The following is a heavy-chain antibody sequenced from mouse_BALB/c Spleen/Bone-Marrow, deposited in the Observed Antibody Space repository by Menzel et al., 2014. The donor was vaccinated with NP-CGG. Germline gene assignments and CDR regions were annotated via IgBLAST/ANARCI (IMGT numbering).Heavy chain of an antibody. V-gene: IGHV1-82*01. CDR2: IYPGDGDT. CDR3: ARDYYGSSYDY. Sequence: QVQLQQSGPELVKPGASVKISCKASGYAFSSSWMNWVKQRPGQGLEWIGRIYPGDGDTNYNGKFKGKATLTADKSSSTAYMQLSSLTSVDSAVNFCARDYYGSSYDYWGQGTTLTVSS. CDR1: GYAFSSSW. J-gene: IGHJ2*01. D-gene: IGHD1-1*01.